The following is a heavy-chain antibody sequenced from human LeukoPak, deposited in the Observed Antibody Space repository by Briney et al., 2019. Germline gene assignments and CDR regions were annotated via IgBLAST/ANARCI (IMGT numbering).Heavy chain of an antibody. V-gene: IGHV3-23*01. Sequence: GGSLRLSSAASGFTFSNYGMTWVRQAPGKGLEWVSGLGSGGGIFYADSVKGRFTISRDTSKNTLYLQMDSLRAEDTAVYYCAKAGPYYFDYWGQGTLVTVSS. CDR3: AKAGPYYFDY. CDR2: LGSGGGI. J-gene: IGHJ4*02. CDR1: GFTFSNYG.